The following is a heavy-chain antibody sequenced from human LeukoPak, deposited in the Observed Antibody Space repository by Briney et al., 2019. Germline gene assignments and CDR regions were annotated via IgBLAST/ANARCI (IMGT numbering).Heavy chain of an antibody. CDR2: IYYSGST. CDR3: ARNHYYGSGSFPLTWFDP. V-gene: IGHV4-59*08. Sequence: SETLSLTCTVCGGSISSYYWSWIRQPPGKGLEWIGYIYYSGSTNYNPSLKSRVTISVDTSKNQFSLKLSSVTAADTAVYYCARNHYYGSGSFPLTWFDPWGQGTLVTVSS. D-gene: IGHD3-10*01. CDR1: GGSISSYY. J-gene: IGHJ5*02.